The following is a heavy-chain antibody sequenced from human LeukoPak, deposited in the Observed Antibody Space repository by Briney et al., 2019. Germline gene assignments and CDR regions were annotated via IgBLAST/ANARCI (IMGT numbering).Heavy chain of an antibody. Sequence: ASVKVSCKASGYTFTSYGISWVRQAPGQGLEWMGWISAYNGNTNYAQKLQGRVTMTTDTSTSTAYMELRSLRSDDTAVYYCASALVTPRYYYMDVWDKGTTVTVSS. CDR2: ISAYNGNT. J-gene: IGHJ6*03. D-gene: IGHD4-23*01. V-gene: IGHV1-18*01. CDR1: GYTFTSYG. CDR3: ASALVTPRYYYMDV.